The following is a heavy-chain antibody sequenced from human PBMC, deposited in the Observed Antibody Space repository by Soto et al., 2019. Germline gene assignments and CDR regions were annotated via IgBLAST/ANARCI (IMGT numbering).Heavy chain of an antibody. Sequence: GGSLRLCCAASGFTFSNYWMNWVRQAPGKGLEWVANIKEDGSKSFYADSVKGRFTISRDNAKNSLFLQMDSLRAEDTAVYYCIPRDSWGQGSLVTVSS. V-gene: IGHV3-7*01. CDR3: IPRDS. CDR2: IKEDGSKS. J-gene: IGHJ5*02. CDR1: GFTFSNYW. D-gene: IGHD2-2*02.